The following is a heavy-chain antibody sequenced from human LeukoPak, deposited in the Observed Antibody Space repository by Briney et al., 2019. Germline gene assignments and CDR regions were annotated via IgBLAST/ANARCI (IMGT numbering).Heavy chain of an antibody. CDR2: ISWDTNSV. CDR1: GFTFDDYA. CDR3: ARSLIPGRWYFDL. Sequence: PGGSLRLSCAASGFTFDDYALHWVRQAPGKGPEWVAGISWDTNSVGYGGSVKGRFTISRDNAKNSLYLQMNGLRPDDTAVYYCARSLIPGRWYFDLWGRGTLVTVSS. D-gene: IGHD3-16*01. V-gene: IGHV3-9*01. J-gene: IGHJ2*01.